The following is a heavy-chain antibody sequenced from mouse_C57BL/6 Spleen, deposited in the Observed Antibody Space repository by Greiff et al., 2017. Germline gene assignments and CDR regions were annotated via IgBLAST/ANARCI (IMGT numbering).Heavy chain of an antibody. CDR1: GYTFTSYW. Sequence: QVQLQQPGAELVMPGASVKLSCKASGYTFTSYWMHWVKQRPGQGLEWIGEIDPSDSYTNYNQKLKGKSTLTVDKSSSTAYMQLSSLTSEDSAVYYCARDYYGPMDYWGQGTSVTVSS. D-gene: IGHD1-1*01. J-gene: IGHJ4*01. CDR3: ARDYYGPMDY. V-gene: IGHV1-69*01. CDR2: IDPSDSYT.